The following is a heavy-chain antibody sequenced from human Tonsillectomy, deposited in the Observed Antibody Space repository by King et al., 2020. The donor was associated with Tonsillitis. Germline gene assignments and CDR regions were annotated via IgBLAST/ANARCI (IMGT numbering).Heavy chain of an antibody. Sequence: VQLVESGGGLVKPGGSLRLSCAASGFTFSSYSMNWVRLAPGKGLEWVSSISSSSSYIYYADSVKGRFTISRENAKNSLYLQMNSLRAEDTAVYYCARDHPPPTEEHSFDYWGQGTLVTVSS. V-gene: IGHV3-21*01. CDR2: ISSSSSYI. CDR3: ARDHPPPTEEHSFDY. D-gene: IGHD1/OR15-1a*01. CDR1: GFTFSSYS. J-gene: IGHJ4*02.